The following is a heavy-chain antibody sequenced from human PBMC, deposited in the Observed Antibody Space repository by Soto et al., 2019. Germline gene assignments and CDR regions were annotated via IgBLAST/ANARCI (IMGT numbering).Heavy chain of an antibody. CDR3: AKEDQGYYYYDSSGYYGN. V-gene: IGHV3-30*18. D-gene: IGHD3-22*01. J-gene: IGHJ4*02. CDR1: GFTFSSYG. CDR2: ISYDGSNK. Sequence: QVQLVESGGGVVQPGRSLRLSCAASGFTFSSYGMHWVRQAPGKGLEWVAVISYDGSNKYYADSVKGRFTISRDNSKNTLYLQMNSLRAEDTAVYYCAKEDQGYYYYDSSGYYGNWGQGTLVTVSS.